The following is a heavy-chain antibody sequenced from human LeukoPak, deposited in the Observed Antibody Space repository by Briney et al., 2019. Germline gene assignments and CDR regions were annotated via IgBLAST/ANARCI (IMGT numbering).Heavy chain of an antibody. CDR3: ARDRRQRDYFDF. CDR2: IYHSGNT. CDR1: GYSISSGYS. Sequence: PSETLSLTCTVSGYSISSGYSWGWIRQPPGKGLEWIGSIYHSGNTYYNPSLKRRVTISVDTSKNQFSLKLNSVTAADTAVYYCARDRRQRDYFDFWGQGARVTVSS. D-gene: IGHD1-1*01. V-gene: IGHV4-38-2*02. J-gene: IGHJ4*02.